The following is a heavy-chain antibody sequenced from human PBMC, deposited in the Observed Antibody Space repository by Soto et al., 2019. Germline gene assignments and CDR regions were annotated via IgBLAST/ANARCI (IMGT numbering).Heavy chain of an antibody. CDR1: GGTFSSYT. V-gene: IGHV1-69*02. CDR2: IIPILGIA. D-gene: IGHD3-3*01. CDR3: ARALETVSPRGFDY. Sequence: QVQLVQSGAEVKKPGSSVKVSCKASGGTFSSYTISWVRQAPGQGLEWMGRIIPILGIANYAQKFQGRVTITADKSTSTAYMELSSLRSEDTAVYYCARALETVSPRGFDYWGQGTLVTVSS. J-gene: IGHJ4*02.